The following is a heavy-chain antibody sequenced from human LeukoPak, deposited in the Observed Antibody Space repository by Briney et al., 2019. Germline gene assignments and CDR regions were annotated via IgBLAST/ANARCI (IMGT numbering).Heavy chain of an antibody. V-gene: IGHV4-59*08. D-gene: IGHD6-19*01. Sequence: SETLSLTCTVSGASISSYYWSWIRQPPGKGLEWIGKIHYSGSTNCNPSLKSRVTISVDTSKNQFSLKLSSVTAADTAVYYCARRAGSGWSINWFDPWGQETLITVSS. CDR1: GASISSYY. J-gene: IGHJ5*02. CDR2: IHYSGST. CDR3: ARRAGSGWSINWFDP.